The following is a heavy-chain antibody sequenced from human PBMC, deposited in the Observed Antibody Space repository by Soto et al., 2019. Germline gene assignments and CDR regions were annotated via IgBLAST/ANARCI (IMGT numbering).Heavy chain of an antibody. D-gene: IGHD3-16*01. CDR2: INGGDDSK. CDR1: GFTFRSSP. CDR3: AKASHWGIISPTHDL. Sequence: EVQLWESGGGLVQPGGSLRLSCAVSGFTFRSSPMSWVRRAPGKGLEWVSGINGGDDSKHYAESVRGRFTIIRDNFNNTLLQQMNSLRVEDTAIYYCAKASHWGIISPTHDLWGQGTQVTVSS. V-gene: IGHV3-23*01. J-gene: IGHJ5*02.